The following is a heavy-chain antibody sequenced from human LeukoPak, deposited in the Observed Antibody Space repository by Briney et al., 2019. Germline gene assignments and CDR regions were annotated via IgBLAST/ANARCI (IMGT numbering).Heavy chain of an antibody. V-gene: IGHV3-23*01. CDR1: GFTFSSYA. CDR2: ISGSGGST. J-gene: IGHJ4*02. D-gene: IGHD5-24*01. CDR3: ARERDSEWLPQSYYFDY. Sequence: GSLRLSCAASGFTFSSYAMSWVRQAPGKGLEWVSAISGSGGSTYYADSVKGRFTISRDNSKNTLYLQMNSLRAEDTAVYYCARERDSEWLPQSYYFDYWGQGTLVTVSS.